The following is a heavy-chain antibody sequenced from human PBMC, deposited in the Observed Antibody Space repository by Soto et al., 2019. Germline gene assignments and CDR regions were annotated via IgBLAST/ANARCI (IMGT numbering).Heavy chain of an antibody. Sequence: SVKVSCKASGGTFRNHVFNWVRQAPGQGLEWMGGIIPIIGTPNYAQKFQGRVTITADASTNTVYLDVSSLRSQDTAVYYCARDLEFRDGNISHLDCWGQGTLVTVSS. CDR1: GGTFRNHV. V-gene: IGHV1-69*13. J-gene: IGHJ4*02. CDR2: IIPIIGTP. D-gene: IGHD2-21*01. CDR3: ARDLEFRDGNISHLDC.